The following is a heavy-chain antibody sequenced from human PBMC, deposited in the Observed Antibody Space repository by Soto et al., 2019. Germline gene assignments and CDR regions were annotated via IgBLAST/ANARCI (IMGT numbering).Heavy chain of an antibody. CDR1: GFTFSRYW. V-gene: IGHV3-7*03. CDR2: IKQDGSEK. Sequence: EVQLVESGGGLVQPGGSLRLSCAASGFTFSRYWMSWVRQAPRKGLEWVANIKQDGSEKYYVDSVKGRFTISRDNAKNAVYLQMNSLRAEDTAVYYCARDVEGSYGYGPFEYWGQGTLVTVSS. D-gene: IGHD5-18*01. CDR3: ARDVEGSYGYGPFEY. J-gene: IGHJ4*02.